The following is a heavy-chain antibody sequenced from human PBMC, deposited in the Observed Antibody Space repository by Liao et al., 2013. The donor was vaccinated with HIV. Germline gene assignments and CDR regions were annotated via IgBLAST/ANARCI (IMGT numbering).Heavy chain of an antibody. J-gene: IGHJ4*02. CDR2: IYASGTT. Sequence: QVQLQESGPGLVKPSETLSLTCAVYGGSFSGYSWNWIRQPAGKGLEWIGLIYASGTTSYNPSLKSRVTMSLDTSKNQFSLKLSSVTAADTAVYYCARDSSLYYFDYWGQGTLVTVSS. CDR1: GGSFSGYS. CDR3: ARDSSLYYFDY. V-gene: IGHV4-4*07. D-gene: IGHD3-16*01.